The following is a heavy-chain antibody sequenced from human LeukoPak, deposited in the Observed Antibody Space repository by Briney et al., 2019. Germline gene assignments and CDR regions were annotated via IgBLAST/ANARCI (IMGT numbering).Heavy chain of an antibody. J-gene: IGHJ5*02. CDR2: IKQDGSEK. CDR1: GLTFSSYW. V-gene: IGHV3-7*01. D-gene: IGHD3-16*01. Sequence: PGGSLRLSCAASGLTFSSYWMSWVRQAPGKGLEWVANIKQDGSEKYYVDSVKGRFTISRDNAKNSLYLQMNSLRAEDTAVYYCAREVYYGDNGDWFDPWGQGTLVTVSS. CDR3: AREVYYGDNGDWFDP.